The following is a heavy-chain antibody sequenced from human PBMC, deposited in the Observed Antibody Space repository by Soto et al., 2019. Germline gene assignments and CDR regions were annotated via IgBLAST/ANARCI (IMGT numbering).Heavy chain of an antibody. CDR2: LAFDGRT. D-gene: IGHD6-19*01. CDR1: GGSVSSRGFY. CDR3: ARLPDISGWPFDF. Sequence: SETLSLTCSVSGGSVSSRGFYWTWIGQPPGKGLDWLGYLAFDGRTNYNPSLKSRVTMSQDTSKNQFSLTLGSVTAADTAIYYCARLPDISGWPFDFWGQGALVTVSS. J-gene: IGHJ4*02. V-gene: IGHV4-61*08.